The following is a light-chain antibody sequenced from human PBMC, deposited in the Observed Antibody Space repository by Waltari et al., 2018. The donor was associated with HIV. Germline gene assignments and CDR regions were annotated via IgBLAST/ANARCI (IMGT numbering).Light chain of an antibody. Sequence: DIVMTQSTDSLAVSTGDRASINGKSRQSVLYSSNNKNYLAWYQQKPGQPPKLLIYWASTRESGVPDRFSGSGSGTDFTLTISSLQAEDVAVYYCQQYYSTPPFMYTFGQGTKLEIK. CDR2: WAS. CDR1: QSVLYSSNNKNY. CDR3: QQYYSTPPFMYT. V-gene: IGKV4-1*01. J-gene: IGKJ2*01.